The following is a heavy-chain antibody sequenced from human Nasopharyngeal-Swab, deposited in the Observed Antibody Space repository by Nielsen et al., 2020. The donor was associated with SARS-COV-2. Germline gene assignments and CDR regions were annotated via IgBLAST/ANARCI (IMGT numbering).Heavy chain of an antibody. Sequence: SVKVSCKASGGTFSSYDISWVRQAPGQGLEWMGGIIPIRGISNYEQKFQGRVTITADKSTSTAYMELSSLRSEDTAVYYCARDSDFWSPGYYYYYGMDVWGQGTTVTVSS. J-gene: IGHJ6*02. CDR2: IIPIRGIS. CDR1: GGTFSSYD. V-gene: IGHV1-69*10. D-gene: IGHD3-3*01. CDR3: ARDSDFWSPGYYYYYGMDV.